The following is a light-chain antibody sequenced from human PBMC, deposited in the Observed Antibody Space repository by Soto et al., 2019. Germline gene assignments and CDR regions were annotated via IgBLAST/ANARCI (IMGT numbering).Light chain of an antibody. CDR2: GAS. J-gene: IGKJ1*01. CDR3: QQYGSSPPT. CDR1: QSVSSN. V-gene: IGKV3-20*01. Sequence: EIVMTQYPATLSVSPGERASLSCRASQSVSSNLAWYQQKPGQAPRLLIYGASSRATGIPDRFSGSGSGTDFTLTISRLEPEDFAVYYCQQYGSSPPTFGQGTKVDIK.